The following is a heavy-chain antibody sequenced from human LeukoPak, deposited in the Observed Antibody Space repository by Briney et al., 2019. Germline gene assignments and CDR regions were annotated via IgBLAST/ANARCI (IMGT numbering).Heavy chain of an antibody. V-gene: IGHV1-24*01. CDR3: ATVSCSSSPDCWDWYFDL. J-gene: IGHJ2*01. Sequence: ASVKVSCKVSGYTLTELSMHWVRQAPGKGLEWMGGFDPEDGETIYAQKFQGRVTMTEDTSTDTAYMELSSLRSEDTAVYYCATVSCSSSPDCWDWYFDLWGRGTLVTVSS. CDR2: FDPEDGET. D-gene: IGHD6-13*01. CDR1: GYTLTELS.